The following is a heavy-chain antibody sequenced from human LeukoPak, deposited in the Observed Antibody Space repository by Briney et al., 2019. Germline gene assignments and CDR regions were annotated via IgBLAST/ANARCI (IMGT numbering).Heavy chain of an antibody. CDR3: ARDISSGPYGGPYYYMDV. CDR1: GFTVSSNY. V-gene: IGHV3-53*01. J-gene: IGHJ6*03. CDR2: IYSGGST. Sequence: PGGSLRPSCAASGFTVSSNYTSSVPQAPRKRHEWVSVIYSGGSTYDADSVKGRFTISSDNSKNPLYLQMNSLRAEDTAVYYCARDISSGPYGGPYYYMDVWGKGTTVTVSS. D-gene: IGHD3-22*01.